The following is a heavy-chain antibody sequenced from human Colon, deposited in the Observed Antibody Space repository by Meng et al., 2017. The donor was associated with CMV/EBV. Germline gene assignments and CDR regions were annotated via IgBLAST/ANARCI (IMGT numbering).Heavy chain of an antibody. CDR3: ARLGYTSGWYSD. D-gene: IGHD6-19*01. J-gene: IGHJ4*02. V-gene: IGHV4-59*01. CDR2: IYYSGST. CDR1: GGPIRSYY. Sequence: GSLRLSCSVSGGPIRSYYWSWIRQPPGKGLEWIGYIYYSGSTNYNPSLKSRVTISIDTSKNQLSLGLNSVTAADTAVYYCARLGYTSGWYSDWGQGTLVTVSS.